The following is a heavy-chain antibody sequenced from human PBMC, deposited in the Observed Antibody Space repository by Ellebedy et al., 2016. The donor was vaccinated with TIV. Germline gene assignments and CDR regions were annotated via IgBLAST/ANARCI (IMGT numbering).Heavy chain of an antibody. V-gene: IGHV3-33*08. Sequence: GESLKISCAASGFTFSSYGLHWVRQAPGKGLEWVDGIWYDGSNKYYADSVKGRFTISRDNSKNTLYLQMNSLRAEDTALYYCAREDDILTGQLDYWGQGTLVTVSS. D-gene: IGHD3-9*01. CDR3: AREDDILTGQLDY. CDR1: GFTFSSYG. CDR2: IWYDGSNK. J-gene: IGHJ4*02.